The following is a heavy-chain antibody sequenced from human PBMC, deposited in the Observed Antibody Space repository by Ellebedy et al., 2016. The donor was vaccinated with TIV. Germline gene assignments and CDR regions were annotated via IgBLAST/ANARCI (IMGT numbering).Heavy chain of an antibody. CDR1: GFTFSSYG. CDR2: IWYDGSNK. V-gene: IGHV3-33*01. Sequence: GGSLRLSCAASGFTFSSYGMHWVRQAPGKGLEWVAVIWYDGSNKYYADSVKGRFTISRDNSKNTLYLQMNSLKTEDTAVYYCTTDLAPDAFDIWGQGTMVTVSS. CDR3: TTDLAPDAFDI. J-gene: IGHJ3*02.